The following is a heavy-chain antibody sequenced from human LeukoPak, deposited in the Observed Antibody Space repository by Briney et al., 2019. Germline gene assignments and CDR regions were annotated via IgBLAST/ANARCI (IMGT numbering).Heavy chain of an antibody. Sequence: GGSLRRSCAASGFTVSSNYMSWVRQAPGKGLEWVSVIYSGGSTYYADSVKGRFTISRDNSKNTLYLQMNSLRAEDTAVYYCARDTRDVGYGMDVWGQGTTVTVSS. D-gene: IGHD5-24*01. V-gene: IGHV3-66*02. CDR1: GFTVSSNY. CDR2: IYSGGST. CDR3: ARDTRDVGYGMDV. J-gene: IGHJ6*02.